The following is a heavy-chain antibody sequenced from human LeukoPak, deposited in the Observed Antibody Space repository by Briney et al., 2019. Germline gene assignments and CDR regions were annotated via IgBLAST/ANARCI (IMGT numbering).Heavy chain of an antibody. CDR2: ISAYNGNT. Sequence: ASVKVSCKASGYTFTSYGISWVRQAPGQGLEWMGWISAYNGNTNYAQKLQGRVSMTTDTSTSTAYMELRSLRSDDTAVYYCATGASIAAAPVNWFDPWGQGTLVTVSS. CDR3: ATGASIAAAPVNWFDP. V-gene: IGHV1-18*01. J-gene: IGHJ5*02. D-gene: IGHD6-13*01. CDR1: GYTFTSYG.